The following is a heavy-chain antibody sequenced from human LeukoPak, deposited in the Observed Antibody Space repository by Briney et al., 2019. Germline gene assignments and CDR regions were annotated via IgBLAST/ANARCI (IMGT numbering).Heavy chain of an antibody. D-gene: IGHD6-13*01. CDR1: GGSISSSSYY. Sequence: DPSETLSLTCTVSGGSISSSSYYWGWIRQPPGKGLEWIGSIYYSGSTYYNPSLKSRVTISVDTSKNQFSLKLSSVTAADTAVYYCARPLGSSWSSYFDYWGQGTLVTVSS. V-gene: IGHV4-39*01. CDR2: IYYSGST. J-gene: IGHJ4*02. CDR3: ARPLGSSWSSYFDY.